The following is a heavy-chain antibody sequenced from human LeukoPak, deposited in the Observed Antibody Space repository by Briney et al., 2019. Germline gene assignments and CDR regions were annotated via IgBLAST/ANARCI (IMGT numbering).Heavy chain of an antibody. D-gene: IGHD3-22*01. J-gene: IGHJ4*02. Sequence: GGSLRLSCAASGFTFSSYAMHWVRQAPGKGLERVAVISYDGSNKYYADSVKGRFTISRDNSKKTRYLQMNSLRAEQTGVYYCGRRFSYDSRGYSRNSLDYGGRGPLVPVS. CDR2: ISYDGSNK. CDR1: GFTFSSYA. V-gene: IGHV3-30-3*01. CDR3: GRRFSYDSRGYSRNSLDY.